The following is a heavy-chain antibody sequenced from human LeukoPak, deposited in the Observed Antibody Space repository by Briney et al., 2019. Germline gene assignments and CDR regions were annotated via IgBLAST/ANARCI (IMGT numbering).Heavy chain of an antibody. Sequence: GASVKVSCKASGYTFTCYHMHWVRQAPGQGLEWMGRINPNSGDTNYAQEFLGRVTMTRDTSISTAYMELSRLRSDDTAVYYCARGSIAARSCIDYWGWGTLVTASS. D-gene: IGHD6-6*01. CDR3: ARGSIAARSCIDY. V-gene: IGHV1-2*06. J-gene: IGHJ4*02. CDR1: GYTFTCYH. CDR2: INPNSGDT.